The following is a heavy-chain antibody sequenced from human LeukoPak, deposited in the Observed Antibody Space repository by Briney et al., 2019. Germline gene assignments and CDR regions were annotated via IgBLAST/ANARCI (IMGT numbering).Heavy chain of an antibody. CDR1: GFTFSNAW. D-gene: IGHD2-15*01. V-gene: IGHV3-15*01. CDR3: TTERYCSGGSCHLVGY. CDR2: IKSKTDGGTT. Sequence: GGSLRLSCAASGFTFSNAWMSWVRQAPGKGLEWVGRIKSKTDGGTTDYAAPVKGRFTISRDDSKNTLYLQMNSLKTEDTAVYYCTTERYCSGGSCHLVGYLGQGTLVTVSS. J-gene: IGHJ4*02.